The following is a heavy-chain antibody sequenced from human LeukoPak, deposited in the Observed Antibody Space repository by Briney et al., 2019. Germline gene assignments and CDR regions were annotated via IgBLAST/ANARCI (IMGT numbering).Heavy chain of an antibody. CDR1: GYSFTSYW. J-gene: IGHJ6*02. V-gene: IGHV5-51*01. D-gene: IGHD6-19*01. CDR2: IYPGDPDT. Sequence: GETLKISCKGSGYSFTSYWIGWVRQMPGKGLEWMGIIYPGDPDTRYSPSFQGQVTISADKSISTAYLQWSSLKASDTAMYYCARILGSGWYRHYYYGMDVWGQGTTVTVSS. CDR3: ARILGSGWYRHYYYGMDV.